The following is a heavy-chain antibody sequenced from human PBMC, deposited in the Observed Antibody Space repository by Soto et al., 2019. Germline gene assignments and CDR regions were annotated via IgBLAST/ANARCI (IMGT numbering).Heavy chain of an antibody. CDR1: GFTFSNAW. V-gene: IGHV3-15*01. D-gene: IGHD5-12*01. J-gene: IGHJ4*02. Sequence: GGSLRLSCAASGFTFSNAWMSRVRQAPGKGLEWVGRIKSKTDGGTTDYAAPVKGRFTISRDDSKNTLYLQMNSLKTEDTAVYYCTTDLGGYSGYDLVSFDYWGQGTLVTVSS. CDR3: TTDLGGYSGYDLVSFDY. CDR2: IKSKTDGGTT.